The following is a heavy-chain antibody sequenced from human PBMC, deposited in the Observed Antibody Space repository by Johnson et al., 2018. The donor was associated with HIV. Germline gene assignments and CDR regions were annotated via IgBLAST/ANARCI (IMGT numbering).Heavy chain of an antibody. D-gene: IGHD6-13*01. CDR3: ARGLAADAFDI. CDR2: INWNGDTT. J-gene: IGHJ3*02. V-gene: IGHV3-20*04. CDR1: EFIFDDYG. Sequence: VQLVESGGGLVQPGGSLRLSCTTSEFIFDDYGMSWVRQAPGKGLEWVSGINWNGDTTAYADSVKGRFTISRDNAKNSLYLQMNSLRAEDTALYYCARGLAADAFDIWGQGTMVTVCS.